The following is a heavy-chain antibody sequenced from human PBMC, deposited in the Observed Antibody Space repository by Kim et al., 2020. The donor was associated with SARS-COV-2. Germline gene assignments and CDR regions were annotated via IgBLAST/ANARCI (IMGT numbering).Heavy chain of an antibody. Sequence: GGSLRLSCAASGFTFSSYGMHWVRQAPGKGLEWVAVTWYDGSDKYYADSVKGRFTISRDNSKNTLYLQMNSLRAEDTAMYYCAKALYDSGLSYWGQGTLV. J-gene: IGHJ4*02. CDR1: GFTFSSYG. V-gene: IGHV3-33*06. CDR2: TWYDGSDK. CDR3: AKALYDSGLSY. D-gene: IGHD3-16*01.